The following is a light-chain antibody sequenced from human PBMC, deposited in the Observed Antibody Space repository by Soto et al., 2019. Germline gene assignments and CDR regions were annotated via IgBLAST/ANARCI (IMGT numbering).Light chain of an antibody. CDR3: GTWDSSLSAGV. J-gene: IGLJ2*01. Sequence: QSVLTQPPSVSAAPGQKVTISCSGSSSNIRNNYVSWYQQLPGAAPKLLIYDTDERPSGIPGRFSGSKSGTSATLGITGLQTGDEADYYCGTWDSSLSAGVFGGGTKLTVL. CDR2: DTD. V-gene: IGLV1-51*01. CDR1: SSNIRNNY.